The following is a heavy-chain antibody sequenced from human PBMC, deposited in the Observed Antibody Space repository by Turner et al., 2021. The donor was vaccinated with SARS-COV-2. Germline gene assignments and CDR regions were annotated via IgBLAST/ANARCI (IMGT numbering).Heavy chain of an antibody. CDR3: ARWDNYYDSSGYYPDAFDI. Sequence: EVQLVESGGGLVKPGGSLRTPCAASAFTSSSYSMNWVRQAPGKGLEWVSCISSSSSDIYYADSVKGRFTISRDNAKNSLYLQMNSLRAEDTAVYYCARWDNYYDSSGYYPDAFDIWGQGTMVTVSS. CDR1: AFTSSSYS. V-gene: IGHV3-21*01. CDR2: ISSSSSDI. J-gene: IGHJ3*02. D-gene: IGHD3-22*01.